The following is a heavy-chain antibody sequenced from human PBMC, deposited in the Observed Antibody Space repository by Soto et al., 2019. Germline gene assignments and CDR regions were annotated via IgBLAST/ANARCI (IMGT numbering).Heavy chain of an antibody. CDR2: ITPDNGNT. V-gene: IGHV1-3*01. J-gene: IGHJ4*02. CDR1: GYTFNTYT. CDR3: AREPRHAVYFDY. Sequence: VASVKVSCKASGYTFNTYTIHWVRQAPGQSLEWMGWITPDNGNTYFSQKFQGRVTVTRDTSASTAYLELSSLTSEDTAVYYCAREPRHAVYFDYWGLGSLVTVSS.